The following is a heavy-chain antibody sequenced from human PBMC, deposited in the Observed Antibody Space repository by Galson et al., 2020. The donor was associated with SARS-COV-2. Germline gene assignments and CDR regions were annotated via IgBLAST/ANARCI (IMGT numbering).Heavy chain of an antibody. CDR3: AREVDLPTDTDAFDI. J-gene: IGHJ3*02. Sequence: SETQSLTRTVPGDYITSVNYYRSWVRQPPGTGLEWQWYIAYTGNSYYNPSLRSPVTTSWDTSMNQVSLKLTSVTAADTAVYYCAREVDLPTDTDAFDIWGQGTMVTVSS. CDR2: IAYTGNS. V-gene: IGHV4-30-4*01. D-gene: IGHD5-12*01. CDR1: GDYITSVNYY.